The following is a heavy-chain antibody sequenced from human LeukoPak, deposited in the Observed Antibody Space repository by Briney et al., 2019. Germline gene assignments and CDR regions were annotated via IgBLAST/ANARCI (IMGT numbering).Heavy chain of an antibody. CDR2: ISYGGST. J-gene: IGHJ2*01. Sequence: SETLSLTCSVSGGSIGSSSYSWGWIRQPPGKGLEWIGSISYGGSTYYNPSLKSRVTISVDTSKKQFSLKLSSVTAADTAVYYCARDQSYYYDSSGLYWYFDLWGRGTLVTVSS. CDR3: ARDQSYYYDSSGLYWYFDL. D-gene: IGHD3-22*01. CDR1: GGSIGSSSYS. V-gene: IGHV4-39*02.